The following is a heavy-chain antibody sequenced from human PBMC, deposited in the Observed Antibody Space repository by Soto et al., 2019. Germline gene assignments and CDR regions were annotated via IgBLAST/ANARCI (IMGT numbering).Heavy chain of an antibody. CDR2: ISGSGGST. Sequence: PGGSLRLSCAASGFTFSSYAMSWVRQAPGKGLEWVSAISGSGGSTYYADSVKGRFTISRDNSKNTLYLQMNSLRAEDTAVYYCAKGRGIGATKSYNRFDPWGQGTLVTVSS. V-gene: IGHV3-23*01. D-gene: IGHD1-26*01. CDR3: AKGRGIGATKSYNRFDP. CDR1: GFTFSSYA. J-gene: IGHJ5*02.